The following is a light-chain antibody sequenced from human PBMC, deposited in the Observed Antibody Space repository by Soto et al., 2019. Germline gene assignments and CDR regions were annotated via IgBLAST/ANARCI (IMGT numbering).Light chain of an antibody. V-gene: IGLV2-14*01. CDR1: SNDVGSYNY. CDR2: DVT. CDR3: KSYTTSNTYV. J-gene: IGLJ1*01. Sequence: QSVLTQPASLSGSPGQSIAISCTGTSNDVGSYNYVSWYQQHPGKAPKLMIYDVTNRPSGVSDRFSGSKSGNTASLTISGLQAEDEADYYCKSYTTSNTYVFGSGTKVTVL.